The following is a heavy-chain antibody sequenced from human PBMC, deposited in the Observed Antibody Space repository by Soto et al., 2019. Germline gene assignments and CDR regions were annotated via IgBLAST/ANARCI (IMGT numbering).Heavy chain of an antibody. Sequence: EVQLEESGGDLVQPGGSLRLSCAASGFTLSAYWMTWVRQAPGKGLEWVANINRDGSKKSYLDSVRGRFTISRDNVGNSLYRQMDSLRADDTALYYCARGVSPGSSSVYLDAFDIWGQGTMVTVSS. CDR1: GFTLSAYW. J-gene: IGHJ3*02. D-gene: IGHD6-13*01. CDR2: INRDGSKK. CDR3: ARGVSPGSSSVYLDAFDI. V-gene: IGHV3-7*05.